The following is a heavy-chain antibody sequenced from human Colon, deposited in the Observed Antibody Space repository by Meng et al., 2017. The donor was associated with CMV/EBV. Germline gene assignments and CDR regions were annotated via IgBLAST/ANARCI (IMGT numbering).Heavy chain of an antibody. CDR2: IKSKIDGRKI. D-gene: IGHD2-15*01. V-gene: IGHV3-15*01. J-gene: IGHJ4*02. CDR1: GFTFTNAA. CDR3: TTLLRGF. Sequence: LRISCAASGFTFTNAAMTWVRQGSGKGLEWIGRIKSKIDGRKIDYTAPVRGRFAISKDDSKATVYLQIDTLEIEDTGMYYCTTLLRGFWGQGTLVTVSS.